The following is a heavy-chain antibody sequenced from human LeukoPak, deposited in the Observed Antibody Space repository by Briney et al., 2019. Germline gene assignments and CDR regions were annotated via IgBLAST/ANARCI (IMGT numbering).Heavy chain of an antibody. Sequence: GGSLRLSCAASGFTFSSYAMHWVRQAPGEGLEWVAVISYDGSNKYYADSVKGRFTISRDNSKNTLYLQMNSLRAEDTAVYYCARDLGIAAAVDYWGQGTLVTVSS. J-gene: IGHJ4*02. CDR2: ISYDGSNK. CDR1: GFTFSSYA. V-gene: IGHV3-30-3*01. D-gene: IGHD6-13*01. CDR3: ARDLGIAAAVDY.